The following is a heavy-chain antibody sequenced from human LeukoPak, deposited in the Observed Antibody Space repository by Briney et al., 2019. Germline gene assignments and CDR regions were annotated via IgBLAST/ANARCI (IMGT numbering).Heavy chain of an antibody. CDR3: ARDHDILTGYPIDY. J-gene: IGHJ4*02. V-gene: IGHV3-7*01. CDR2: IKQDGSEK. CDR1: GFTFSSYG. Sequence: GGSLRLSCAASGFTFSSYGMHWVRQAPGKGLEWVANIKQDGSEKYYVDSVKGRFTISRDNAKNSLYLQMNSLRAEDTAVYYCARDHDILTGYPIDYWGQGTLVTVSS. D-gene: IGHD3-9*01.